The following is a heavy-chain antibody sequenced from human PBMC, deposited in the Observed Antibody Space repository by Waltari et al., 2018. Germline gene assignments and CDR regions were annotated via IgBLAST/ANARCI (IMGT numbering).Heavy chain of an antibody. CDR1: GYSFTSYW. CDR3: ARDSYSSSS. D-gene: IGHD6-13*01. J-gene: IGHJ5*02. Sequence: VQLVQSGAEVKKPGESLKISCKGSGYSFTSYWIGWVRQMPGKGLEWMGRINPNSGGTNYAQKFQGRVTMTRDTSISTAYMELSRLRSDDTAVYYCARDSYSSSSWGQGTLVTVSS. CDR2: INPNSGGT. V-gene: IGHV1-2*06.